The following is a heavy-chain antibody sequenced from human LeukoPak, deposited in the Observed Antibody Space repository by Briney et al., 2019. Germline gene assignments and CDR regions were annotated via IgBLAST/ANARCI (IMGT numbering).Heavy chain of an antibody. D-gene: IGHD2-15*01. J-gene: IGHJ6*03. V-gene: IGHV3-23*01. CDR3: AKDGHCSGGSCYVPNYYYYMDV. CDR1: GFTFSSYA. CDR2: ISGSGCST. Sequence: GGSLRLSCAASGFTFSSYAMSWVRRAPGKAREWVLAISGSGCSTYYADAVKGRFTISRDKSEHTLYRQVNSLRAEDTAVYYCAKDGHCSGGSCYVPNYYYYMDVWGKGTTVTVSS.